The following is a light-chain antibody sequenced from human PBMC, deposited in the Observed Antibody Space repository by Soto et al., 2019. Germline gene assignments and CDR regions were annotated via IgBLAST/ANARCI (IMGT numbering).Light chain of an antibody. Sequence: QPVLTQPPSLSGAPGQRVTISCTGSSSDIGAGSEVHWYQQLPGTAPKLLIFGSTNRPSGVPDRFSGSKSATSASLAITGLQAEDEADYYCQSYDNSLSAYVFGTGTKLTVL. CDR2: GST. CDR1: SSDIGAGSE. J-gene: IGLJ1*01. CDR3: QSYDNSLSAYV. V-gene: IGLV1-40*01.